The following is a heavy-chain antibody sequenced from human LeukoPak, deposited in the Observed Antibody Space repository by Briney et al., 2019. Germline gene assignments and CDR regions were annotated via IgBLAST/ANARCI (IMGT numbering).Heavy chain of an antibody. CDR3: ARESAYYYDSSGYYSLAFDI. CDR1: GYTFTSYG. D-gene: IGHD3-22*01. V-gene: IGHV1-18*01. CDR2: ISAYNGNT. J-gene: IGHJ3*02. Sequence: ASVKVSCKASGYTFTSYGISWVRQAPGQGPEWMGWISAYNGNTNYAQKLQGRVTMTTDTSTSTAYMELRSLRSDDTAVYYCARESAYYYDSSGYYSLAFDIWGQGTMVTVSS.